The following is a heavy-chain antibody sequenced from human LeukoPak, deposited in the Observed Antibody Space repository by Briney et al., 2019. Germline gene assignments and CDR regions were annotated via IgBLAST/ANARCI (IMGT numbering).Heavy chain of an antibody. V-gene: IGHV3-23*01. CDR3: ARDDGLTGYFDY. Sequence: GSLRLSCVPSGITFSNSAMNWVRQAPGKGLEWVATITKTGDKTYYADSVRGLFSITRDNSKNTLHLQMNSLRAEDTAVYYCARDDGLTGYFDYWGQGTLVTVSS. D-gene: IGHD3-9*01. J-gene: IGHJ4*02. CDR2: ITKTGDKT. CDR1: GITFSNSA.